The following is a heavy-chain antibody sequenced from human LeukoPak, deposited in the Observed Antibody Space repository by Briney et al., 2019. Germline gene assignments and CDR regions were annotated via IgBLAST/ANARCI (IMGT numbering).Heavy chain of an antibody. Sequence: PGGSLRLSCAASGFTFSSYGMHWVRQAPGKGLEWVAVISYDGSNKYYADSVKGRFTISRDNSKNTLYLQMNSLRAEDTAVYYCAKDGVPVLWFGESYFDYWGQGTLVTVSS. D-gene: IGHD3-10*01. V-gene: IGHV3-30*18. CDR3: AKDGVPVLWFGESYFDY. CDR2: ISYDGSNK. CDR1: GFTFSSYG. J-gene: IGHJ4*02.